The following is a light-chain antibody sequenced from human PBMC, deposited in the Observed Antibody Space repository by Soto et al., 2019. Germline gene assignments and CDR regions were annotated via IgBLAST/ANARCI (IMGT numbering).Light chain of an antibody. CDR3: AAWDDSLRGRV. Sequence: QPVLTQPPSASGTPGQRVTISCSGSSSNIGSNPVSWYQQLPGTAPKSLIYSDNQRPSGVPDRISGSRSGTSASLAIRGLQSEDEAEYYCAAWDDSLRGRVFGGGTQLTVL. CDR2: SDN. CDR1: SSNIGSNP. V-gene: IGLV1-44*01. J-gene: IGLJ7*01.